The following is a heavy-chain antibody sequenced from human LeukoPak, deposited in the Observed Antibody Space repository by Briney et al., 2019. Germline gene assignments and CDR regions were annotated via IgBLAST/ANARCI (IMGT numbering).Heavy chain of an antibody. CDR1: GFTFSGSG. D-gene: IGHD3-3*01. CDR3: ARDYDFWSGYYSPTRGYFGY. CDR2: IRYDGSNK. V-gene: IGHV3-30*02. Sequence: PGGCLRLSCAASGFTFSGSGMHWVRQAPGKGLEWVTFIRYDGSNKYYTDSVKGRFTISRDNSKNTLYLQMDSLRAEDTAVYYCARDYDFWSGYYSPTRGYFGYWGQGTLVTVSS. J-gene: IGHJ4*02.